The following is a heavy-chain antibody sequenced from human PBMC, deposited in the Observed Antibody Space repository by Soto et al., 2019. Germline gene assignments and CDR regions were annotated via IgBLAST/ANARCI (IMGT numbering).Heavy chain of an antibody. J-gene: IGHJ4*02. Sequence: PGGSLRLSCADAGFAFISDAMSWVRQAPGKGLEWVSAISGSGGSTYYADSVKGRFTISRDNSKNTLYLQMNSLRAEDTAVYYCAKGHIAAAGTLYSWGQGTLVTVSS. CDR1: GFAFISDA. CDR2: ISGSGGST. D-gene: IGHD6-13*01. V-gene: IGHV3-23*01. CDR3: AKGHIAAAGTLYS.